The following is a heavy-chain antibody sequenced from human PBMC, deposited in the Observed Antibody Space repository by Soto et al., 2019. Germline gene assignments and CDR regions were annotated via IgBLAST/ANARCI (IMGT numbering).Heavy chain of an antibody. CDR2: ISGSGDET. Sequence: PGGALRLSCAVTGFTFRSDAMNWGRQTPGKGLEWVSAISGSGDETYYADSVKGRFAISRDNSKNTLYLQLNSLRADDTAVYYCVKSPRSGYEAPWDYWGQGTQVTVSS. CDR3: VKSPRSGYEAPWDY. D-gene: IGHD5-12*01. J-gene: IGHJ4*02. CDR1: GFTFRSDA. V-gene: IGHV3-23*01.